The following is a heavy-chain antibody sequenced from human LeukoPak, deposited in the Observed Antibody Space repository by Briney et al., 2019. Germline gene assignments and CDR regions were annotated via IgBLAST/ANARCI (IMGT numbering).Heavy chain of an antibody. V-gene: IGHV3-48*01. Sequence: PGGSLRLSCAASGFTFSDYNMNWVRQAPGKGPEWVSQISATSTTIKYADFVKGRFTISRDNAKNSLNLQMNSLRADDTAVYYCVRDNLENQWLERSYWGQGVPVIVSS. CDR2: ISATSTTI. J-gene: IGHJ4*02. CDR1: GFTFSDYN. CDR3: VRDNLENQWLERSY. D-gene: IGHD6-19*01.